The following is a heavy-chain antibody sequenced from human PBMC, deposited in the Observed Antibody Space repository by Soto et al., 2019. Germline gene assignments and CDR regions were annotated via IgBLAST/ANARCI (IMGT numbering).Heavy chain of an antibody. D-gene: IGHD2-21*02. J-gene: IGHJ4*02. Sequence: SETLSLTCAVYGGSFSGYYWSWIRQPPGKGLEWIGEINHSGSTNYNPSLKSRVTISVDTSKNQFSLKLSSVTAADTAVYYCARSDLFDYWGQGTLVTVSS. CDR1: GGSFSGYY. CDR3: ARSDLFDY. V-gene: IGHV4-34*01. CDR2: INHSGST.